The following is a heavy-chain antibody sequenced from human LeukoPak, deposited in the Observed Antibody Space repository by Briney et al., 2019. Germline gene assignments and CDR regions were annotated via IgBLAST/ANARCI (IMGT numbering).Heavy chain of an antibody. CDR3: ARESSRGFGDAFDI. V-gene: IGHV3-21*01. Sequence: PGVSLRLSCAASGFTFSSYSMNWVRQAPGKGLEWVSSISSSSSYIYYADSVKGRFTISRDNAKNSLYLQMNSLRAEDTAVYYCARESSRGFGDAFDIWGQGTMVTVSS. D-gene: IGHD3-10*01. J-gene: IGHJ3*02. CDR1: GFTFSSYS. CDR2: ISSSSSYI.